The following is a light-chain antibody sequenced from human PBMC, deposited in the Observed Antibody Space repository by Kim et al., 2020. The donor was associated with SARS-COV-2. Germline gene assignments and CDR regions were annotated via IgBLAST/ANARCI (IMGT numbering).Light chain of an antibody. V-gene: IGLV3-21*04. CDR3: QVWDSSADHWV. Sequence: SYELTQPPSVSVAPGKTARITCGENNIGSKTVHWYQQKPGQAPVLVIYYGDDRPSGIPERFSGSNSGSTATLAISRVEAGDEADYYCQVWDSSADHWVFGGGTQLTVL. CDR1: NIGSKT. CDR2: YGD. J-gene: IGLJ3*02.